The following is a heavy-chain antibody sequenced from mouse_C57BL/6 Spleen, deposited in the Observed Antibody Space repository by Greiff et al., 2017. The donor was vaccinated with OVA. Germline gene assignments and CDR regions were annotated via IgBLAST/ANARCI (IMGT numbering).Heavy chain of an antibody. Sequence: VQLKESGPGLVKPSQSLSLTCSVTGYSITSGYYWNWIRQFPGNILEWMGYISYDGSNNYNPSLKNQISITRDKSKNQSFLKLDSVTTEDTATWYCPRFDYWGQGTPLTVSS. CDR2: ISYDGSN. CDR1: GYSITSGYY. V-gene: IGHV3-6*01. J-gene: IGHJ2*01. CDR3: PRFDY.